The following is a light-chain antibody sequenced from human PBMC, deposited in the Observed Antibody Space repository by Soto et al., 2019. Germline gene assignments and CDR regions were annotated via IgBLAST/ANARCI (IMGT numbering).Light chain of an antibody. Sequence: QSALTQPASVSGSPGQSITISCTGTSSDVGGYNYVSWYQHHPGKAPKLVIYEVTNRPSGVPNRFSGSKSGNTASLTISGIQAEDEADYYCSSYTTSGTGVFGTGTKVTVL. CDR2: EVT. J-gene: IGLJ1*01. CDR1: SSDVGGYNY. CDR3: SSYTTSGTGV. V-gene: IGLV2-14*01.